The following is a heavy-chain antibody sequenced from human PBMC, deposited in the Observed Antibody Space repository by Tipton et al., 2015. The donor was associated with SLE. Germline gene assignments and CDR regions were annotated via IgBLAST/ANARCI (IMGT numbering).Heavy chain of an antibody. CDR1: GGSISSGSYY. V-gene: IGHV4-61*02. CDR2: IYTSGST. Sequence: TLSLTCTVSGGSISSGSYYWSWIRQPAGKGLEWIGRIYTSGSTNYNPSLKSRVTTSVDTSKNQFSLKLSSVTAADTAVYYCAREGYSSGWSDWGQGTLVTVSS. CDR3: AREGYSSGWSD. J-gene: IGHJ4*02. D-gene: IGHD6-19*01.